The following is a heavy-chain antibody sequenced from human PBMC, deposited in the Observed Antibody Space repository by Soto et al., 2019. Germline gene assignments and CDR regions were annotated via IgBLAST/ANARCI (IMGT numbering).Heavy chain of an antibody. D-gene: IGHD4-4*01. V-gene: IGHV1-18*01. CDR2: ISAYNGNT. CDR3: ARASTYLNSRVKARHFAEYFQH. J-gene: IGHJ1*01. CDR1: GYTFTSYG. Sequence: GASVKVSCKASGYTFTSYGISWVRQAPGQGLEWMGWISAYNGNTNYAQKLQGRVTMTTDTSTSTAYMELRSLRSDDTAVYYCARASTYLNSRVKARHFAEYFQHWGQGILVTVSS.